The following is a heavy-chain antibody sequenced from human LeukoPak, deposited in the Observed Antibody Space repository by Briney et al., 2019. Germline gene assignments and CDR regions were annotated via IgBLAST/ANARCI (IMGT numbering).Heavy chain of an antibody. CDR1: GYTFTGYY. Sequence: ASVKVSCKASGYTFTGYYMHWVRQAPGQGLEWMGWINPNSGGTNYAQKFQGRVTMTRDTSISTAYMELSRLRSDDTAVYYCARDGRPMTTVNYYYYYMDVWGKGTTVTVSS. CDR2: INPNSGGT. J-gene: IGHJ6*03. CDR3: ARDGRPMTTVNYYYYYMDV. D-gene: IGHD4-11*01. V-gene: IGHV1-2*02.